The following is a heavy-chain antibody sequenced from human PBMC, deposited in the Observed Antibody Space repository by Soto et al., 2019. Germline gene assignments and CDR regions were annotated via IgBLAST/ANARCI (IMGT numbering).Heavy chain of an antibody. CDR2: ISHSGIT. D-gene: IGHD2-15*01. J-gene: IGHJ4*02. CDR1: DGSFSGYY. V-gene: IGHV4-34*01. Sequence: PSETLSLTCAVHDGSFSGYYWTWIRQPPGKGLEWIGEISHSGITNYNPSLKSRVSVSVDTSKNQFSLNLTSVTAADTAVYWCERGFCSGNECYIHFDYWGPGNLVTVSS. CDR3: ERGFCSGNECYIHFDY.